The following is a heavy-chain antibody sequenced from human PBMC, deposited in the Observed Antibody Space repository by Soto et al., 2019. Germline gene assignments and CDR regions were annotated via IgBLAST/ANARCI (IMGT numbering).Heavy chain of an antibody. Sequence: SETLSLTCTVSGGSISSSSYYWGWIRRPPGKGLEWIGSIYYSGSTYYNPSLKSRVTISVDTSKNQFSLKLSSVTAADTAVYYCARRYTTFDYWGQGTLVTVSS. CDR3: ARRYTTFDY. D-gene: IGHD2-2*02. CDR1: GGSISSSSYY. J-gene: IGHJ4*02. V-gene: IGHV4-39*01. CDR2: IYYSGST.